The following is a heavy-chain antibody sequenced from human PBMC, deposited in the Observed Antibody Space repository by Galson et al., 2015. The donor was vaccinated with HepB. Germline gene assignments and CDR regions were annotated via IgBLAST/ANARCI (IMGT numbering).Heavy chain of an antibody. Sequence: SLRLSCAASGFTFSTYSMNWVRQAPGKGLEWVSSISSSSSYIYYADSVKGRFTISRDNAKNSLYLQMNSLRAEDMAVYYCASDLRRPRDTWIQLWVLYGVDVWGQGTTVTVSS. V-gene: IGHV3-21*01. CDR3: ASDLRRPRDTWIQLWVLYGVDV. D-gene: IGHD5-18*01. J-gene: IGHJ6*02. CDR2: ISSSSSYI. CDR1: GFTFSTYS.